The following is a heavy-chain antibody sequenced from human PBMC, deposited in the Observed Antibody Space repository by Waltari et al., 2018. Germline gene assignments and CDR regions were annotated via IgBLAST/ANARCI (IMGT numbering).Heavy chain of an antibody. CDR1: GVSVSSGGFY. J-gene: IGHJ4*02. D-gene: IGHD3-3*01. CDR2: SILGRT. Sequence: QVYLQESGPGLVEPSQTLSLTCRVFGVSVSSGGFYWTWIRQPAGKGLEGVGYSILGRTNYNPSLKSRVNISVDTSKNQFSLSLSSVTAADTAVYFCAASTVFGVVVDYWGQGTPVTVSS. V-gene: IGHV4-61*09. CDR3: AASTVFGVVVDY.